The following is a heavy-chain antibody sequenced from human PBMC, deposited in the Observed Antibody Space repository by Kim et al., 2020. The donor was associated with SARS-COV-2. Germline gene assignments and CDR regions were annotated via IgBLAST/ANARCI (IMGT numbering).Heavy chain of an antibody. CDR3: ARHSFFGAEYYFDY. D-gene: IGHD3-3*01. V-gene: IGHV4-59*08. Sequence: SETLSLTCTVSGGSISSYYWSWIRQPPGKGLEWIGYIYYSGSTNYNPSLKSRVTISVDTSKNQFSLKLSSVTAADTAVYYCARHSFFGAEYYFDYWGPGT. J-gene: IGHJ4*02. CDR1: GGSISSYY. CDR2: IYYSGST.